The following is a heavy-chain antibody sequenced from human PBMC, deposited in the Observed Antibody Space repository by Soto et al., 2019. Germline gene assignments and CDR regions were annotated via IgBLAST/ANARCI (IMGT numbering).Heavy chain of an antibody. D-gene: IGHD6-13*01. CDR2: IYYSGST. V-gene: IGHV4-59*01. CDR3: ARAGYSGSWANWFDP. J-gene: IGHJ5*02. Sequence: QVQLQESGPGLVKPSETLSLTCTVSGGSISSYYWSWIRQPPGKGLEWIGYIYYSGSTNYNPSLKSRVTISVDTSKNQFSLKLSSVTAADTAVYYCARAGYSGSWANWFDPWGQGTLVTVSS. CDR1: GGSISSYY.